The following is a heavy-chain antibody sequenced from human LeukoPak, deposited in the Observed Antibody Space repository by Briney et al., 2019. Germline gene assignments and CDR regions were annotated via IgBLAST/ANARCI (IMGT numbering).Heavy chain of an antibody. CDR3: ARGPGYSYDY. CDR1: GYTFTSYD. V-gene: IGHV1-8*01. D-gene: IGHD5-18*01. Sequence: ASVKVSCKASGYTFTSYDINWVRQPTGKGLEWMGWMNPNSGNTGYAQKFQGRGTMTRNTSISTAYMELSSLRCEDAAVYYCARGPGYSYDYWGQGTLVTVSS. J-gene: IGHJ4*02. CDR2: MNPNSGNT.